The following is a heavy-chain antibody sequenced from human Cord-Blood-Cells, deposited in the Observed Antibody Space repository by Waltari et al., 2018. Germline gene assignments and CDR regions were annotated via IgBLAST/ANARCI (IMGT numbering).Heavy chain of an antibody. V-gene: IGHV3-21*01. CDR3: ARDGSSSWFDY. Sequence: EVQLVESGGGLVKPGGSLRLSCAASGFTFSSYSMNWVRQAPGKGLELVSSISSSSSYIYYADSVKGRFTISRDNAKNSLYLQMNSLRAEDTAVYYCARDGSSSWFDYWGQGTLVTVSS. CDR1: GFTFSSYS. CDR2: ISSSSSYI. J-gene: IGHJ4*02. D-gene: IGHD6-13*01.